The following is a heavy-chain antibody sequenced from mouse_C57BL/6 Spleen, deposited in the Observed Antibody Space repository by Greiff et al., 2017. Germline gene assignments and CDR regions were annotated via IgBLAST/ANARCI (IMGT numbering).Heavy chain of an antibody. J-gene: IGHJ1*03. Sequence: QVQLQQPGTELVKPGASVKLSCKASGYTFTSYWMHWVKQRPGQGLEWIGNINPSNGGTNYNEKFKSKATLTVDKSSSTAYMQLSSLTSEDSAVYYGARTSSGYSNFYWYFDVWGTGTTVTVSS. CDR3: ARTSSGYSNFYWYFDV. CDR1: GYTFTSYW. CDR2: INPSNGGT. D-gene: IGHD2-5*01. V-gene: IGHV1-53*01.